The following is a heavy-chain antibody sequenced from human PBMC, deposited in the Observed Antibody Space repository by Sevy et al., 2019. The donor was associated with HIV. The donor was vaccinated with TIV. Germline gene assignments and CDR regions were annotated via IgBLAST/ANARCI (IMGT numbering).Heavy chain of an antibody. J-gene: IGHJ4*02. Sequence: SETLSLTCTVSGGSISSGDYYWSWIRQPPGKGLEWIGYIYYSGSTYNNPSLKSRVTISVDTSKNQFSLKLSSVTAADTAVYYCARARGRGLPGDYWGQGTLVTVSS. V-gene: IGHV4-30-4*01. CDR2: IYYSGST. CDR1: GGSISSGDYY. D-gene: IGHD5-18*01. CDR3: ARARGRGLPGDY.